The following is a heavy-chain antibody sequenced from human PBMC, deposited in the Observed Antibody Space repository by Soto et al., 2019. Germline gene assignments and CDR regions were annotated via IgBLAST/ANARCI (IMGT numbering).Heavy chain of an antibody. CDR1: AGSVTSGTYY. D-gene: IGHD6-25*01. J-gene: IGHJ4*02. CDR2: IYYTGTT. CDR3: ARAESPHTSGTY. V-gene: IGHV4-61*01. Sequence: QVQLQESGPGLVKPSETLSLTCSVSAGSVTSGTYYWSWIRQPPGKGLEWIGSIYYTGTTNYNPSLKSRATVPVDTSKNQFSLKVSSVTAADTAVYYCARAESPHTSGTYWGQGTLVTVSS.